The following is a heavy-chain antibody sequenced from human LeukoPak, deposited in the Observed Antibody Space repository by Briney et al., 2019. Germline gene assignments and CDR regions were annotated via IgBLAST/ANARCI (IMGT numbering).Heavy chain of an antibody. CDR3: AKDGRWIQLLFDY. Sequence: GGSLRLSCAASGFTFSTYGMSWVRQAPGKGLEWVSGISGGGGSTYYADSVKGRFTISRDNSKNTLYLQVDSLRAEDTAVYYCAKDGRWIQLLFDYWGQGTLVTVSS. V-gene: IGHV3-23*01. D-gene: IGHD5-18*01. CDR1: GFTFSTYG. CDR2: ISGGGGST. J-gene: IGHJ4*02.